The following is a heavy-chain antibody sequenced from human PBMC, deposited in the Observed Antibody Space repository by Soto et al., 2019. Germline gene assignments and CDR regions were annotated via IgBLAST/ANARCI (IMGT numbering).Heavy chain of an antibody. Sequence: PSETLSLTCVVNGGSFSGYYWNWIRQPPGKGLEWVGQVSHSGNINYNPSLKSRVTMSVDKSKSQFSLKLTSVTAADTAAYYCAREVSYSATCGSYDVDFFDIWGRGTLVTVSS. CDR1: GGSFSGYY. D-gene: IGHD3-22*01. V-gene: IGHV4-34*01. CDR3: AREVSYSATCGSYDVDFFDI. J-gene: IGHJ4*02. CDR2: VSHSGNI.